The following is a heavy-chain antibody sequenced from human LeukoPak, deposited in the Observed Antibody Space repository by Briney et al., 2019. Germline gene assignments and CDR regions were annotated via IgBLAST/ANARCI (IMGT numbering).Heavy chain of an antibody. Sequence: RPGGSLRLSCAASGFTFSSYWMNWARQAPGKGLEWVASINHNGNVNYYVDSVKGRFTISRDNAKNSLYLQMSNLRAEATAVYFCARGGGLDVWGQGATVTVSS. D-gene: IGHD3-16*01. V-gene: IGHV3-7*03. CDR1: GFTFSSYW. J-gene: IGHJ6*02. CDR2: INHNGNVN. CDR3: ARGGGLDV.